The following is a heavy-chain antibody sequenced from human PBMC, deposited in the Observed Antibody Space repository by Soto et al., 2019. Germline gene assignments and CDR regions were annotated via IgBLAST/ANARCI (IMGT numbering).Heavy chain of an antibody. J-gene: IGHJ5*02. CDR2: VSAYNGNT. V-gene: IGHV1-18*01. CDR3: ARGQKDIVVVLRDNWFDP. CDR1: GYTFTSSG. Sequence: ASVKVSCKASGYTFTSSGISWVRQAPGQGLEWMGWVSAYNGNTIYAQRFQGRVTMTTDTSTSTAYMELRNLRSDDTAVYYCARGQKDIVVVLRDNWFDPWGQGTLVTVSS. D-gene: IGHD2-15*01.